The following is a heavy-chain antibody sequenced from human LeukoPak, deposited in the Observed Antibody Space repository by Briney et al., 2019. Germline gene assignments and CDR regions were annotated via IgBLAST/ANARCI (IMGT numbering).Heavy chain of an antibody. CDR1: GFTFNTYA. D-gene: IGHD6-13*01. CDR3: AKDINPQQLVRGTYFDY. J-gene: IGHJ4*02. V-gene: IGHV3-30*18. Sequence: GGSLRLSCAASGFTFNTYAMHWVHQAPGKGLEWVAVISYDETNKYYADSVKGRFTISRDNSMNMLYLQMNSLRAEDTALYYCAKDINPQQLVRGTYFDYWGQGTLVTVSS. CDR2: ISYDETNK.